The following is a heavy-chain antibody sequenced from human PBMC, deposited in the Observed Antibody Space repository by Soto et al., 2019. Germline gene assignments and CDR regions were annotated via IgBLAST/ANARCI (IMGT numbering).Heavy chain of an antibody. J-gene: IGHJ6*01. CDR1: LFTFIMYA. CDR2: ISTSGDKT. CDR3: DKTLHDEPVLQHGMEL. V-gene: IGHV3-23*01. D-gene: IGHD2-2*01. Sequence: GGSLXLSFASSLFTFIMYAVMVGRQAPGKGLEWISAISTSGDKTYYADSVEGRFTISRDNSKNTLYLQMNSLRVDEKAVYYCDKTLHDEPVLQHGMELRGPGTTVNLSS.